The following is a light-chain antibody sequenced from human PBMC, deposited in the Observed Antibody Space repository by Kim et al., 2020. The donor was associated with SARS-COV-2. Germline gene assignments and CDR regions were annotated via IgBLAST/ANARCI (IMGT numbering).Light chain of an antibody. Sequence: ERATLTCRASQSVSSDLTWYQQKPGRAPTLLIFGTPTRATDTPARFSGSGCGTGFTLTISSLQSDDFAVYYCQQYNNWPPITFGQGKRLEIK. CDR2: GTP. V-gene: IGKV3-15*01. CDR3: QQYNNWPPIT. J-gene: IGKJ5*01. CDR1: QSVSSD.